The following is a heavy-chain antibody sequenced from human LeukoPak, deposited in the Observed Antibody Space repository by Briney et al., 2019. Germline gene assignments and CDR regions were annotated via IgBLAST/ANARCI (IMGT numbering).Heavy chain of an antibody. CDR2: IYYTGGT. V-gene: IGHV4-39*01. D-gene: IGHD4-11*01. CDR3: VRHGGTRVTLVQVYYFDY. J-gene: IGHJ4*02. CDR1: GGSITSSSYY. Sequence: PSGTLSLTCSVSGGSITSSSYYWGWIRQTPEKGLEWIGTIYYTGGTYYSPSLKSRVTISVDTSKNQFSLKLSSVTAADTAVYYCVRHGGTRVTLVQVYYFDYWGQGTLVTVSS.